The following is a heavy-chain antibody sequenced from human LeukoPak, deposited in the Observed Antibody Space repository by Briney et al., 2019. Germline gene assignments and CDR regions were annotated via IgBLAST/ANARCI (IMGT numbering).Heavy chain of an antibody. J-gene: IGHJ4*02. D-gene: IGHD6-19*01. V-gene: IGHV4-38-2*02. CDR2: IYHSGST. CDR3: ARTETYSSGWYDPFFDY. CDR1: GYSITNGYY. Sequence: PSETLSLTCNVSGYSITNGYYWGWIRQPPGKGLEWIGSIYHSGSTYYNPSLKSRVTISVATSKNQFSLKLNSVTAADTAVYYCARTETYSSGWYDPFFDYWGQGLLVTVSS.